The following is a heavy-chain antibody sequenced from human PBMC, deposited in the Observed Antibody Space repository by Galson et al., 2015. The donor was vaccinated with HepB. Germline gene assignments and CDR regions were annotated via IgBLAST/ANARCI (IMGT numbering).Heavy chain of an antibody. J-gene: IGHJ3*02. V-gene: IGHV3-23*01. CDR2: ISGSGGTT. CDR3: AGYCSSTSCYRGRFAFDI. CDR1: GFTFSSHA. D-gene: IGHD2-2*02. Sequence: SLRLSCAASGFTFSSHAMTWVRQAPGKGLEWVSVISGSGGTTYHADSVKGRFTISKDNSKNTLYLQMNSLRAEDTALYYCAGYCSSTSCYRGRFAFDIWGQGTMVTVSS.